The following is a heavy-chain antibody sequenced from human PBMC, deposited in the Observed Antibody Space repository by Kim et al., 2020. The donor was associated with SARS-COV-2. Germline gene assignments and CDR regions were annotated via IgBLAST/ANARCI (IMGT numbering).Heavy chain of an antibody. CDR2: ISGSGGST. CDR3: AILPLRFLVGVALNYYYYYGMDV. Sequence: GGSLRLSCAASGFTFSSYAMSWVRQAPGKGLEWVSAISGSGGSTYYADSVKGRFTISRDNSKNTLYLQMNSLRAEDTAVYYCAILPLRFLVGVALNYYYYYGMDVWGQGTTVTVSS. V-gene: IGHV3-23*01. CDR1: GFTFSSYA. D-gene: IGHD3-3*01. J-gene: IGHJ6*02.